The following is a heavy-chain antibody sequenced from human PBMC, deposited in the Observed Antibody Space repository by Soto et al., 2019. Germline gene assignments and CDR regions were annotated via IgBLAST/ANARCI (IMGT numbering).Heavy chain of an antibody. CDR3: ATGGGPTLDN. J-gene: IGHJ4*02. D-gene: IGHD3-16*01. Sequence: QVQLKQWGAGLLRPSETLSLTCAVYGGAFGGDFWTWIRQSPGKGLEWIGEITKSGSSDYNPSLKSRVTISFDTSKSQFSLKLTSVTAADTAIYYCATGGGPTLDNWGLGTLVTVSS. V-gene: IGHV4-34*02. CDR1: GGAFGGDF. CDR2: ITKSGSS.